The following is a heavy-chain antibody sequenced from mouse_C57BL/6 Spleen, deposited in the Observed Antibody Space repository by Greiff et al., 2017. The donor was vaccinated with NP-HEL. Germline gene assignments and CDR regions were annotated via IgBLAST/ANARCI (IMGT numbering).Heavy chain of an antibody. CDR3: ARRRSDSSGYDY. V-gene: IGHV1-53*01. J-gene: IGHJ2*01. CDR2: INPSNGGT. CDR1: GYTFTSYW. D-gene: IGHD3-2*02. Sequence: VQLQQSGTELVKPGASVKLSCKASGYTFTSYWMHWVKQKPGQGLEWIGNINPSNGGTNYNEKFKSKATLTVDKSSSTAYMQLSSLTSEDSAVYYCARRRSDSSGYDYWGQCTTLTVSS.